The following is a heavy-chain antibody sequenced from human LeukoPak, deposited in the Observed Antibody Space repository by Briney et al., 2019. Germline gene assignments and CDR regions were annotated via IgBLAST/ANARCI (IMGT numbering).Heavy chain of an antibody. Sequence: GRSLRLSCAASGFTFDDYAMHWIRQAPGKGLEWVSGISWNSGSIGYADSVKGRFTISRDNAKNSLYLQTNSLRAEDTALYYCAKVGVVTRDDAFDIWGQGTMVTVSS. D-gene: IGHD4-23*01. J-gene: IGHJ3*02. CDR2: ISWNSGSI. CDR3: AKVGVVTRDDAFDI. V-gene: IGHV3-9*01. CDR1: GFTFDDYA.